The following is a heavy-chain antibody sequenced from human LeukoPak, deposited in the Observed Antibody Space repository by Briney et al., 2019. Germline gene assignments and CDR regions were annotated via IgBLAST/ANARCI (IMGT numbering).Heavy chain of an antibody. D-gene: IGHD1-7*01. CDR1: GFTFSSSW. V-gene: IGHV3-7*05. J-gene: IGHJ5*02. CDR3: ARSSELLGPFDP. Sequence: GGSLRLSCEASGFTFSSSWMNWVRQAPGKGLEWVANLKQDGSEKYYVDSVKGRFTISRDNAKNSLYLQMNSLRAEDTAVYYCARSSELLGPFDPWGQGTLVTVAS. CDR2: LKQDGSEK.